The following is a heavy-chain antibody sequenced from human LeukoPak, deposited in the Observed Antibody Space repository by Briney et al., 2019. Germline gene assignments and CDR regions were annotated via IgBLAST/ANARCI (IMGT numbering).Heavy chain of an antibody. D-gene: IGHD3-22*01. Sequence: ASVKVSCKASGGTFSSYAISWVRQAPGQGLEWMGRIIPILGIANYAQKFQGRVTITADESTSTAYMELSSLRSEDTAVYYCSRGGHGYHSRGYYYVDIDYWGQGTLVTVSS. CDR2: IIPILGIA. CDR1: GGTFSSYA. CDR3: SRGGHGYHSRGYYYVDIDY. J-gene: IGHJ4*02. V-gene: IGHV1-69*04.